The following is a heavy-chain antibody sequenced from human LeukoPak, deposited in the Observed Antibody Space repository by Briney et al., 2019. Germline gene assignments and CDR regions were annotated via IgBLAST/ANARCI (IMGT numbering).Heavy chain of an antibody. CDR2: IYYSGST. D-gene: IGHD2-2*01. CDR3: ALQPARGLSWLDP. Sequence: SETLSLTCTVSGGSISSSSYYWGWIRQPPGKGLEWIGSIYYSGSTYYNPSLKSRVTISVDTSKNQFSLKLSSVTAADTAVYYCALQPARGLSWLDPWGKGTLVTVSS. V-gene: IGHV4-39*07. CDR1: GGSISSSSYY. J-gene: IGHJ5*02.